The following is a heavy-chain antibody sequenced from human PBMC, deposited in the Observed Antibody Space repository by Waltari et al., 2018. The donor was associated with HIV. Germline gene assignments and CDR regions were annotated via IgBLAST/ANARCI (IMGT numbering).Heavy chain of an antibody. J-gene: IGHJ5*02. CDR3: ARHPPGPPRFDP. V-gene: IGHV4-59*08. Sequence: QVQLQESGPGLVKPSETLSLTCTVSGGSISSFYWPWIRQPPGKGLGWIGYNYYSGSTNYNPSLKGRVTISVDTSKNQFSLKLNSVTAADTAVYYCARHPPGPPRFDPWGQGTLVTVSS. CDR1: GGSISSFY. CDR2: NYYSGST.